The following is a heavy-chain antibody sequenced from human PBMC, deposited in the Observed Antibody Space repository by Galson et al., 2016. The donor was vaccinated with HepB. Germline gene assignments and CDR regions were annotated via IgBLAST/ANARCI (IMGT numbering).Heavy chain of an antibody. V-gene: IGHV3-33*05. Sequence: SLRLSCAASGFTISNNGMHWVRQAPGKGLEWVAVITYGGGNKHYADSVEGRFTISRDDSRNTLYLEINSLRAEDTAVYYCAREQGYGGYRTADFWGQGTLVTVSS. CDR3: AREQGYGGYRTADF. CDR2: ITYGGGNK. D-gene: IGHD4-17*01. J-gene: IGHJ4*02. CDR1: GFTISNNG.